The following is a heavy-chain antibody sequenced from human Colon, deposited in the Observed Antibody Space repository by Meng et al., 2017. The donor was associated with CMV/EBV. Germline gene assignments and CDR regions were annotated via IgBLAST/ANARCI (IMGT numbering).Heavy chain of an antibody. CDR2: INQGGGET. CDR3: ARDQLALYYYYGMDV. D-gene: IGHD6-13*01. CDR1: GFIFSGYW. V-gene: IGHV3-7*01. J-gene: IGHJ6*02. Sequence: GGSPRPSCAASGFIFSGYWMSWVRQAPGKGLEWVANINQGGGETYYVDSVKGRFTISRDNAKNSLYLQMNSLRAEDTAVYYCARDQLALYYYYGMDVWGQGTTVTVSS.